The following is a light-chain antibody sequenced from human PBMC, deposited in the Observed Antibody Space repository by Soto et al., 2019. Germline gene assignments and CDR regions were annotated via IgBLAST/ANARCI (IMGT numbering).Light chain of an antibody. V-gene: IGKV3-20*01. CDR2: GAS. Sequence: EVVVTQSAGTLSLSTGERATLSCRASQSVSNNYLAWYHQKPWQAPRPLNYGASNKATGIPDRFSGSGSGTDFTLTISRLEPEDFAVYYCQQYGSSGTFGQGTKVDI. J-gene: IGKJ1*01. CDR3: QQYGSSGT. CDR1: QSVSNNY.